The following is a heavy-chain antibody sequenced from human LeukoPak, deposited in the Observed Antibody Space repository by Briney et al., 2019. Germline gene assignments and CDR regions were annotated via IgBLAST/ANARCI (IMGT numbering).Heavy chain of an antibody. Sequence: ASVKVSCKVSGYTFTRYYLHWVRQAPGQGLEWMGIINPSGGSTRYAQKFQGRVTMTRDTSTSTVYMELKSLRSEDTAIYYCARDGTPEYDHIWGRPQLYWGQGTLVIVSS. CDR1: GYTFTRYY. J-gene: IGHJ4*02. CDR2: INPSGGST. D-gene: IGHD3-16*01. CDR3: ARDGTPEYDHIWGRPQLY. V-gene: IGHV1-46*01.